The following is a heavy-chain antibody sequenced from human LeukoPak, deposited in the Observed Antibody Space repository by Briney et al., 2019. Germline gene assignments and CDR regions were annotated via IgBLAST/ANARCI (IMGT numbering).Heavy chain of an antibody. J-gene: IGHJ4*02. D-gene: IGHD1-26*01. CDR2: ISGGGGST. CDR3: AKGGKWDVTPFDY. CDR1: GFTFTSYS. Sequence: GGSLRLSCAASGFTFTSYSMNWVRQVPGKGLEWVSTISGGGGSTYYADSVKGRFTISRDNSKNTLYLQVNSLRAEDTAVYYCAKGGKWDVTPFDYWGQGTLVTVSS. V-gene: IGHV3-23*01.